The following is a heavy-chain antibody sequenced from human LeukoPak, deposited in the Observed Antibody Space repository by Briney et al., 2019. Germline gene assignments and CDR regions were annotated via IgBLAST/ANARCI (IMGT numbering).Heavy chain of an antibody. CDR1: GGTFSSYA. D-gene: IGHD2-21*01. CDR3: ARDRGLGDRAPIDY. J-gene: IGHJ4*02. CDR2: IIPILGIA. V-gene: IGHV1-69*04. Sequence: SVKVSCKASGGTFSSYAISWVRQAPGQGLEWMGRIIPILGIANYAQKFQGRVTITADKSTSTAYIELSSVRSEDTAVYYCARDRGLGDRAPIDYWGQGTLVTVSS.